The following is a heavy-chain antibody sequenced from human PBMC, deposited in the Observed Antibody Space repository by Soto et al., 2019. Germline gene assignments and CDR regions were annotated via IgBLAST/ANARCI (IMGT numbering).Heavy chain of an antibody. CDR2: IKEDGSEK. CDR3: EIIATASYGESLLFDY. V-gene: IGHV3-7*01. J-gene: IGHJ4*02. D-gene: IGHD4-17*01. Sequence: EVQLVESGGGLVQPGGSLRLSCAASGFNFRRYWMSWVRQAPGKGLEWVANIKEDGSEKYDVDSVKGRFTIFRDNAKNPLYLKIISLRATDTAIYYCEIIATASYGESLLFDYWGQGTLVIVSS. CDR1: GFNFRRYW.